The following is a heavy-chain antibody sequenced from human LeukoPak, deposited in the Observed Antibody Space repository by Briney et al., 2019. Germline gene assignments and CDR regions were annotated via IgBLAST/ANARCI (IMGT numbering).Heavy chain of an antibody. J-gene: IGHJ4*02. D-gene: IGHD5-18*01. V-gene: IGHV1-2*02. CDR1: GYTITGYY. Sequence: GASVKVSCKASGYTITGYYMHWVRQAPGQGLEWMGWINPNTGGTNYAQKFQGRVTMTRDTSITTAYMELSSLRSDDTAVYYCARTDTAMVTVGYWGQGTLVTVSS. CDR3: ARTDTAMVTVGY. CDR2: INPNTGGT.